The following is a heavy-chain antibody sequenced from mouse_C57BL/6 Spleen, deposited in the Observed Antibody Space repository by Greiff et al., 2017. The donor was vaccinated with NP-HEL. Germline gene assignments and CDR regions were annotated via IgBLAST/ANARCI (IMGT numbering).Heavy chain of an antibody. CDR3: ARETYYGSSYGFDY. CDR2: IYPGSGNT. D-gene: IGHD1-1*01. J-gene: IGHJ2*01. CDR1: GYTFTDYY. V-gene: IGHV1-76*01. Sequence: QVQLQQSGAELVRPGASVKLSCKASGYTFTDYYINWVKQRPGQGLEWIARIYPGSGNTYYNEKFKGKATLTAEKSSSTAYMQLSSLTSEDSAVYFCARETYYGSSYGFDYWGQGTTLTVSS.